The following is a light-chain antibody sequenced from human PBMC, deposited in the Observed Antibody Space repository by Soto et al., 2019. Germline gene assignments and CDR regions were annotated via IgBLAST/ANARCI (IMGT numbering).Light chain of an antibody. CDR1: QSLVYSDGNTY. J-gene: IGKJ1*01. CDR2: KVS. Sequence: DVVMTQSPLTLPVTLGQPASISCRSSQSLVYSDGNTYLSWFQQRPGQSPRRLIYKVSNRDSGVPDRFSGSGSGTDFTLKISRVEAEDVGVYYCMQFTHWPWTFGQGTKVDIK. CDR3: MQFTHWPWT. V-gene: IGKV2-30*01.